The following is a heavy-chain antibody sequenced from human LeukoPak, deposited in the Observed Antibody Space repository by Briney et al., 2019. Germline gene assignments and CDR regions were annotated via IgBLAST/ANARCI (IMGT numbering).Heavy chain of an antibody. V-gene: IGHV4-59*08. CDR1: GGSISSYY. Sequence: SGTLSLTCTVSGGSISSYYWSWIRQPPGKGLEWIGYIYYSGSTNYNPSLKSRVTISVDTSKNQFSLKLSSVTAADTAVYYCARRVGSSHSQPPFYCYYYYMDVWGKGTTVTISS. CDR2: IYYSGST. D-gene: IGHD6-13*01. J-gene: IGHJ6*03. CDR3: ARRVGSSHSQPPFYCYYYYMDV.